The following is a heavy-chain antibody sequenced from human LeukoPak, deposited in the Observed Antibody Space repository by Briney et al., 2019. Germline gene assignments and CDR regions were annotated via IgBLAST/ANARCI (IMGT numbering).Heavy chain of an antibody. J-gene: IGHJ4*02. V-gene: IGHV3-23*01. CDR1: GLHLTIFL. CDR2: ISGSGGST. CDR3: AKDRGLYYFDY. Sequence: PGGSLRHPCAASGLHLTIFLMRCLPQAPGKGREWVSAISGSGGSTYYADSVKGRFTISRDNSKNTLYLQMNSLRAEDTAVYYCAKDRGLYYFDYWGQGTLVTVSS.